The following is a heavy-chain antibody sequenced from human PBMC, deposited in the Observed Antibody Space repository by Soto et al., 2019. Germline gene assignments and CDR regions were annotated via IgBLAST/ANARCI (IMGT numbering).Heavy chain of an antibody. CDR3: AREVCLGELLY. J-gene: IGHJ4*02. D-gene: IGHD1-7*01. Sequence: VQLVQSGNVVQKPGSSVKVSCKTSGYTFSSYGIIWVRQAPGQGLEWMGWISGYYGNADYAQRFRVRVNITTDTSTTTVFMELRDLRSDDTALYFCAREVCLGELLYWGQGSLVTVS. CDR2: ISGYYGNA. CDR1: GYTFSSYG. V-gene: IGHV1-18*01.